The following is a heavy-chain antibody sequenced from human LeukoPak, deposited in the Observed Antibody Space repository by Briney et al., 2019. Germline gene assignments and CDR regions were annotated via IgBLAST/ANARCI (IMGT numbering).Heavy chain of an antibody. D-gene: IGHD3-10*01. Sequence: GRSLRLSCAASGFTFSNYAMHWVRQAPGKGLEWVTVISFDGSKKYYADSVKGRFSISRDNSKNTLYLQMNRLRAEDTAVYYCAGSGSYSTWFDRWGQGTLVTVSS. J-gene: IGHJ5*02. V-gene: IGHV3-30*04. CDR2: ISFDGSKK. CDR3: AGSGSYSTWFDR. CDR1: GFTFSNYA.